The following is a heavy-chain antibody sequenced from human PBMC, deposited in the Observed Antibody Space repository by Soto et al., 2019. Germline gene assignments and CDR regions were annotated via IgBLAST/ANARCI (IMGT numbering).Heavy chain of an antibody. CDR3: AKGPLYRYGGYMGGNFDY. Sequence: GGSLRLSCAASGFTFSSYAMSWVRQAPGKGLEWVSAISGSGGSTYYADSVKGRFTISRDNSKNTLYLQMNSLRAEDTAVYYCAKGPLYRYGGYMGGNFDYWGQGTLVTVSS. CDR2: ISGSGGST. D-gene: IGHD5-12*01. V-gene: IGHV3-23*01. J-gene: IGHJ4*02. CDR1: GFTFSSYA.